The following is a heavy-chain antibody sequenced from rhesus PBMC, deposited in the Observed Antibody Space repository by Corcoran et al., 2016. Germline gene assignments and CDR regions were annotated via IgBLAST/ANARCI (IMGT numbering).Heavy chain of an antibody. CDR3: ARGTWAYGDS. V-gene: IGHV3-116*02. J-gene: IGHJ4*01. CDR2: IRNRANGGTT. D-gene: IGHD1-38*01. CDR1: GFTFSDYY. Sequence: EVRLVESGGGLVQPGGSLRLSCVGSGFTFSDYYMTWVRQAPGEGPEWVSFIRNRANGGTTEHAASVKGRFTISRDDSKSIVSLQMNNLKIEDTAVYFCARGTWAYGDSWGQGVLVTVSS.